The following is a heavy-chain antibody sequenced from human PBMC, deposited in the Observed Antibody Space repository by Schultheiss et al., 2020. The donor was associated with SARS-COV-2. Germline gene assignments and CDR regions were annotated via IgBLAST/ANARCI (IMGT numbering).Heavy chain of an antibody. CDR3: AKIASVYDSSGTFDY. V-gene: IGHV3-30-3*02. CDR1: GFTFSSYA. CDR2: ISYDGSNK. D-gene: IGHD3-22*01. J-gene: IGHJ4*02. Sequence: GGSLRLSCAASGFTFSSYAMHWVRQAPGKGLEWVAVISYDGSNKYYADSVKGRFTISRDNSKNTLYLQMNSLRAEDTAVYYCAKIASVYDSSGTFDYWGQGTLVTVSS.